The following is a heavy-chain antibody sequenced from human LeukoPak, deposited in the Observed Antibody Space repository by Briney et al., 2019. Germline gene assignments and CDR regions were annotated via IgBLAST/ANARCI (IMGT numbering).Heavy chain of an antibody. CDR1: GFTFRNYG. D-gene: IGHD6-19*01. V-gene: IGHV3-23*01. CDR2: ISPRGGGT. Sequence: AGGSLRLSCAASGFTFRNYGMNWVRQAPGKGLEWLSGISPRGGGTYYADSVMGRFTISRDNSKNTLYLQMNSLRAEDTAVYYCAKDRYSSGWYDYWGQGTLVTVSS. CDR3: AKDRYSSGWYDY. J-gene: IGHJ4*02.